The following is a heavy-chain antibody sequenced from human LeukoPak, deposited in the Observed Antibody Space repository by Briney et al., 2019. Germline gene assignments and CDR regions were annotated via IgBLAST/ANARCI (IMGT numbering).Heavy chain of an antibody. CDR2: IRSSGDGP. Sequence: GGSLRLSCAASGFAFNNYAMSWVRQAPGKGLEWVSSIRSSGDGPFYTDSVKGRFTISRDISRNTLYLQMNSLRAEDTAIYYCAKGTSSSCYTSGDSWGQGTLVTVSS. J-gene: IGHJ4*02. D-gene: IGHD2-2*02. V-gene: IGHV3-23*01. CDR1: GFAFNNYA. CDR3: AKGTSSSCYTSGDS.